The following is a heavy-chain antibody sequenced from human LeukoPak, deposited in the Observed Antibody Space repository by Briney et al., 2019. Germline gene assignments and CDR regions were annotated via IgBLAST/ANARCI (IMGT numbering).Heavy chain of an antibody. CDR1: GGSISSSTYY. CDR3: ARHGADIVVVPSGSIVY. V-gene: IGHV4-39*01. Sequence: SETLSLTCTVSGGSISSSTYYWGWIRQPPGKGLEWIGGIYSSGSSYYNPSLKSRVTISVDTSKNQFSLKLSSVTAADTAVYYCARHGADIVVVPSGSIVYWGQGTLVTASS. J-gene: IGHJ4*02. D-gene: IGHD2-2*01. CDR2: IYSSGSS.